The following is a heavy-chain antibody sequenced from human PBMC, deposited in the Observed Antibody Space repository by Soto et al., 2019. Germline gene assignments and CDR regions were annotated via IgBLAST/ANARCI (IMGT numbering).Heavy chain of an antibody. CDR2: ISGSGGST. Sequence: PGGSLRLSCAASGFTFSSYAMSWVRQAPGKGLEWVSAISGSGGSTYYADSVKGRFTISRDNAKNTLYPQMNSLRAEDTAVYYCAIRASYYDSSGYFDYWGQGTLVTVSS. D-gene: IGHD3-22*01. J-gene: IGHJ4*02. CDR1: GFTFSSYA. CDR3: AIRASYYDSSGYFDY. V-gene: IGHV3-23*01.